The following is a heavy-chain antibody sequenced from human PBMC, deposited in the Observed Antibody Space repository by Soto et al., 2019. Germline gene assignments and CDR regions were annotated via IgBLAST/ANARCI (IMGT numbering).Heavy chain of an antibody. D-gene: IGHD3-10*01. Sequence: EVQLVESGGGLVKPGGSLRLSCAASGFTFSSFSMNWVRQAPGKGLEWVSSISSGSSYIYYADSVKGRFTISRDNAKNSLYLQMSRLRAEDTAVYYCARSSGGSGKLWNYCGMDVWGQGATVTVSS. CDR2: ISSGSSYI. V-gene: IGHV3-21*06. CDR1: GFTFSSFS. CDR3: ARSSGGSGKLWNYCGMDV. J-gene: IGHJ6*02.